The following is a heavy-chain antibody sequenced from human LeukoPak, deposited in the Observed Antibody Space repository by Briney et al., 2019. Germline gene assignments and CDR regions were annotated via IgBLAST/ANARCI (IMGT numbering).Heavy chain of an antibody. D-gene: IGHD3-10*01. J-gene: IGHJ5*02. CDR2: IKQDGSEK. V-gene: IGHV3-7*01. CDR3: ARERDSTTYYYGSVGKGGNWFDP. Sequence: GGSLRLSCAASGFTFSSYWMSWVRQAPGKGLEWVANIKQDGSEKYYVDSVKGRFTISRDNAKNSLYLQMNSLRAEDTAVYYCARERDSTTYYYGSVGKGGNWFDPWGQGTLVTVSS. CDR1: GFTFSSYW.